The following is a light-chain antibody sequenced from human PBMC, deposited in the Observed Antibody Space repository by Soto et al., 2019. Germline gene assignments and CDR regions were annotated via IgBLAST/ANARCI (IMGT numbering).Light chain of an antibody. CDR2: AAS. CDR3: QQSYSTLSIS. CDR1: ESISRH. Sequence: DLQMTQSPSSLSASVGDRVTITCRASESISRHLNWYQQKPGKAPNLLIYAASTLQNGVPSRFSVSGSGTDFTLTISRLQPEDFATYYCQQSYSTLSISFGQGTRLEIK. V-gene: IGKV1-39*01. J-gene: IGKJ5*01.